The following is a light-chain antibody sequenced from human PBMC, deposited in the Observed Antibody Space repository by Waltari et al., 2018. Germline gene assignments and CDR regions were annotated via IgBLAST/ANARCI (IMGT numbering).Light chain of an antibody. J-gene: IGKJ4*01. CDR3: QHYYSTPLA. CDR2: WAS. Sequence: DIVMTQSPDSLTVSLGERVTIHCKSSQSVIYSATNKNYLAWYQQKPGQPPKLLIYWASIRETGVPDRFSGSGSGTDFTLTISSLQAEDVAVYYCQHYYSTPLAFGGGTKVEIK. CDR1: QSVIYSATNKNY. V-gene: IGKV4-1*01.